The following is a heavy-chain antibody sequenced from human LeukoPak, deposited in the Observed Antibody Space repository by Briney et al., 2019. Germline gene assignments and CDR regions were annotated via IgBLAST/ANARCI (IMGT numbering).Heavy chain of an antibody. CDR2: ISRDSRVT. CDR1: GFTFDDYA. D-gene: IGHD2-15*01. CDR3: AKVIAHLSYAMDV. J-gene: IGHJ6*02. Sequence: GGSLRLSCAASGFTFDDYAMHWVRQPPGKGLEWVAGISRDSRVTGYADSVKGRFTISRDSGEKLVYLQMNSLRTEDTALYYCAKVIAHLSYAMDVWGQGTTVTVSS. V-gene: IGHV3-9*01.